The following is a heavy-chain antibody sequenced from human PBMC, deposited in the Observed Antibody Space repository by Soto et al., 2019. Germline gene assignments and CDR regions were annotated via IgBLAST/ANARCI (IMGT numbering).Heavy chain of an antibody. J-gene: IGHJ4*02. CDR1: GGTFSSYA. CDR2: IIPIFGTA. CDR3: ARDRGGSYYSYYFDY. Sequence: SVKVSCKASGGTFSSYAISWVRQAPGQGLEWMGGIIPIFGTANYAQKFQGRVTITADESTSTAYMELSSLRSEDTAVYYCARDRGGSYYSYYFDYWGQGTLVTVSS. D-gene: IGHD1-26*01. V-gene: IGHV1-69*13.